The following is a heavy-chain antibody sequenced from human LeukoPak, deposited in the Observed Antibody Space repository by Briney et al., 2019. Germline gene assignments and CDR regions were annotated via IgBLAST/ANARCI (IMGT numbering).Heavy chain of an antibody. CDR2: IYYSGST. CDR1: GGPISSYY. Sequence: SETLSLTCTVSGGPISSYYWSWIRQPPGKGLEWIGYIYYSGSTNYNPSLKSRVTISVDTSKNQFSLKLSSVTAADTAVYYCATADSSGYYPFDYWGQGTLVTVSS. D-gene: IGHD3-22*01. V-gene: IGHV4-59*01. CDR3: ATADSSGYYPFDY. J-gene: IGHJ4*02.